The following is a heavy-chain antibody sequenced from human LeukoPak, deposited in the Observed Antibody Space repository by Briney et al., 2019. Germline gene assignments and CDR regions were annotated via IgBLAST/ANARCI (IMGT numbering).Heavy chain of an antibody. V-gene: IGHV3-33*01. CDR3: ARDHEEFDSVVATIMNYYYGMDV. CDR2: IWYDGSNK. Sequence: GGSLRLSCAASGFTFSSYGMHWVRQAPGKGLEWVAVIWYDGSNKYYADSVKGRFTISRDNSKNTLYLQMNSLRAEDTAVYYCARDHEEFDSVVATIMNYYYGMDVWGQGTTVTVSS. CDR1: GFTFSSYG. D-gene: IGHD5-12*01. J-gene: IGHJ6*02.